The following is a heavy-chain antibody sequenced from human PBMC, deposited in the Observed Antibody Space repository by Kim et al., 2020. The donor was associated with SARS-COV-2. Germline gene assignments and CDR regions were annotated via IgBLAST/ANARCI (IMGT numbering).Heavy chain of an antibody. D-gene: IGHD6-19*01. CDR2: GRT. J-gene: IGHJ4*02. Sequence: GRTNHQDSVKGRLTISRENSKNTLYLQMNSLRAEDTAVYYCAKDQGSGWSHWGQGTLVTVSS. V-gene: IGHV3-23*01. CDR3: AKDQGSGWSH.